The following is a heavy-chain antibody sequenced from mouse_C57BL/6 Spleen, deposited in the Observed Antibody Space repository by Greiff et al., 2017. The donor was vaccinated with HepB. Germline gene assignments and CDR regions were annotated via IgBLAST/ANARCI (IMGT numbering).Heavy chain of an antibody. V-gene: IGHV5-17*01. J-gene: IGHJ4*01. D-gene: IGHD1-1*01. CDR1: GFTFSDYG. CDR2: ISSGSSTI. CDR3: ARWDYGSSLYYAMDY. Sequence: EVKLMESGGGLVKPGGSLKLSCAASGFTFSDYGMHWVRQAPEKGLEWVAYISSGSSTIYYADTVKGRFTISRDNAKNTLFLQMTSLRSEDTAMYYCARWDYGSSLYYAMDYWGQGTSVTVSS.